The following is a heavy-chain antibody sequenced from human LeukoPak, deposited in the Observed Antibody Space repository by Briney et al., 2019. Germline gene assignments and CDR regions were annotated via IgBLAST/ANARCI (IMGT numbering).Heavy chain of an antibody. CDR1: GGSISSYY. Sequence: SETLSLTCTVSGGSISSYYWSWIRQPPGKGLEWIGYIYYSWSTNYNPSLKSRVAISVDTSKNQFSLKLSSVTAADTAVYYCATSTMVPDAFDIWGQGTMVTVSS. V-gene: IGHV4-59*12. CDR3: ATSTMVPDAFDI. D-gene: IGHD3-10*01. J-gene: IGHJ3*02. CDR2: IYYSWST.